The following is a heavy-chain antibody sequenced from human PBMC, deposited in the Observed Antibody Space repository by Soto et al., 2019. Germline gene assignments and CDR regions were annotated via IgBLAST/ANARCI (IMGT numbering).Heavy chain of an antibody. Sequence: SSETLSLTCTVSGDSISSADYYWSWIRQAPGKGLEWIGHIFYSGTTYYNPSLKSRLTISVDTSKNHFSLRLTSVTAADTAVYYCARDLWVEPELYYYGMDVWGQGTTVTVSS. CDR1: GDSISSADYY. CDR3: ARDLWVEPELYYYGMDV. CDR2: IFYSGTT. V-gene: IGHV4-30-4*01. D-gene: IGHD1-1*01. J-gene: IGHJ6*02.